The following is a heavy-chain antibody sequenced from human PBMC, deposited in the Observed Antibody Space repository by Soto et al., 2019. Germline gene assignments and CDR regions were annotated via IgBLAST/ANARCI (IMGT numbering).Heavy chain of an antibody. Sequence: SETLSLTCAVYGGSFSGYYWSWIRQPPGKGLEWIGEINHSGSTNYNPSLKSRVTISVDTSKNQFSLKLSSVTAADTAVYYCARNLGYCSSTSCYAYRPYYYYYYMDVWGKGITVTVSS. CDR1: GGSFSGYY. V-gene: IGHV4-34*01. CDR2: INHSGST. CDR3: ARNLGYCSSTSCYAYRPYYYYYYMDV. D-gene: IGHD2-2*01. J-gene: IGHJ6*03.